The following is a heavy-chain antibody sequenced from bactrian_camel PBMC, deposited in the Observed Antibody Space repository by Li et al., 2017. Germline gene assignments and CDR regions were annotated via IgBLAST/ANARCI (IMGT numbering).Heavy chain of an antibody. CDR3: AATVQTYSVYDLVAFGY. J-gene: IGHJ6*01. V-gene: IGHV3-2*01. CDR2: IFTGGSST. Sequence: HVQLVESGGGLVQPGGSLRLSCVASGFTFSSYYMGWVHQAPGKGLEWVASIFTGGSSTYYADSVKGRFTISKDNAKNTLYLQMNSLKPEDTAVYYCAATVQTYSVYDLVAFGYWGQGTQVTVS. CDR1: GFTFSSYY. D-gene: IGHD4*01.